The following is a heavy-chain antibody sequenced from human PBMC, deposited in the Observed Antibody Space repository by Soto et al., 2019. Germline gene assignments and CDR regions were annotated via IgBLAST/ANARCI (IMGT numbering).Heavy chain of an antibody. D-gene: IGHD3-10*01. CDR2: LSSDGSNN. CDR1: GFALSPYT. Sequence: QVQLVESGGGVVQPGGSLRLSCAARGFALSPYTIHWVRQAPGKGLEWVAGLSSDGSNNFYPDSVKGRITISRDNSKTTVHLQINNLRPEDTAIYYCAKDAEMHATRLLSYCALDLWGRGTTVTVSS. J-gene: IGHJ6*02. CDR3: AKDAEMHATRLLSYCALDL. V-gene: IGHV3-30-3*01.